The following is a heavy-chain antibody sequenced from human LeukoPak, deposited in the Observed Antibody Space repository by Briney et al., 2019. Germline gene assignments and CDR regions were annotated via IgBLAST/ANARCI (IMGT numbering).Heavy chain of an antibody. J-gene: IGHJ6*03. D-gene: IGHD2/OR15-2a*01. CDR3: ARIHFQFYYMDV. V-gene: IGHV4-4*07. CDR1: GGSISSYY. CDR2: MYASGNT. Sequence: SETLSLTCTVSGGSISSYYWSWIRQPAGKGLEWIGRMYASGNTNYNPSLRSRVTMSADTSKNQFSLKRSSVTAADTAVYYCARIHFQFYYMDVWGKGTTVTVSS.